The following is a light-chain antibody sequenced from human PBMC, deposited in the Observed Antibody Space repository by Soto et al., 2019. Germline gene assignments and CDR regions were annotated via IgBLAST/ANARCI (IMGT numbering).Light chain of an antibody. Sequence: IHMTQSPSTLSASVGYRVTITCRASQTIDSWLAWYQQRPGKPPNLLIYKASTLASGVPSRFSGSGSGTEFTLTISSLQPDDFATYYCQQYNSYSWTFGQGTKVDIK. J-gene: IGKJ1*01. CDR1: QTIDSW. V-gene: IGKV1-5*03. CDR3: QQYNSYSWT. CDR2: KAS.